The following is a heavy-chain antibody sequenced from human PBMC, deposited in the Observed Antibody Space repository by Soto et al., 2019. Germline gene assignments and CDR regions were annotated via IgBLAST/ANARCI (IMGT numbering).Heavy chain of an antibody. V-gene: IGHV1-18*01. D-gene: IGHD2-8*01. CDR3: ARAGGDIVLMGYAAAIDY. J-gene: IGHJ4*02. CDR1: GYTFTSYG. CDR2: ISAYNGNT. Sequence: GASVKVSCKASGYTFTSYGISWVRQAPGQGLEWMGWISAYNGNTNYAQKLQGRVTMTTDTSTSTAYMELRSLRSDDTAVYYCARAGGDIVLMGYAAAIDYSGQATLVTVSS.